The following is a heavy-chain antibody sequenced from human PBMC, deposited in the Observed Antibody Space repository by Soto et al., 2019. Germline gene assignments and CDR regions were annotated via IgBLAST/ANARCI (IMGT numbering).Heavy chain of an antibody. D-gene: IGHD3-16*02. J-gene: IGHJ4*02. CDR3: ARDHDYVWGNYRYTADY. CDR2: VYTSGGSA. V-gene: IGHV1-46*01. CDR1: GYTFTDYS. Sequence: ASVKVSCKASGYTFTDYSIHWVRQAPGQGLEWMGIVYTSGGSASYAQKFRGRVTMTRDTSASTVYMELSSLRSEDTAVYYCARDHDYVWGNYRYTADYWGQGTLVTVSS.